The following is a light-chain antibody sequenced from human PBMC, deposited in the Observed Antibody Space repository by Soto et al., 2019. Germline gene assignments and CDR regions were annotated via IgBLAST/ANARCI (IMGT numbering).Light chain of an antibody. CDR2: DAA. CDR1: QSISSW. CDR3: QQYNSYSPWT. Sequence: DIQMTQSPSTLSASVGDRVTITCRASQSISSWFAWYQQKQGKAPTLLIYDAASLESGVTSRFCGSGSGTAFTLTISSLQPDDFAPYYCQQYNSYSPWTFGQGTKVEIK. V-gene: IGKV1-5*01. J-gene: IGKJ1*01.